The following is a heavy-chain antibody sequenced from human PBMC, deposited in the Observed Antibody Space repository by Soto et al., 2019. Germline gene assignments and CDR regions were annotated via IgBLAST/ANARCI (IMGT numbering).Heavy chain of an antibody. CDR2: MNPNSGNT. CDR3: ARVPDFGSYYFDS. J-gene: IGHJ4*02. V-gene: IGHV1-8*01. CDR1: GYTFTSYD. D-gene: IGHD4-17*01. Sequence: GASVKVSCKASGYTFTSYDVNWVRQATGQGLEWMGWMNPNSGNTGYAQKFQGRVTMTRNTSISTAYMELSSLRSADTAVYYCARVPDFGSYYFDSWGLGILVTVSS.